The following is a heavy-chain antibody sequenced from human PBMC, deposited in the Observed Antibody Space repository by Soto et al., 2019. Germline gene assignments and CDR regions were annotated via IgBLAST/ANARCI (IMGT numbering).Heavy chain of an antibody. J-gene: IGHJ6*02. V-gene: IGHV3-30-3*01. D-gene: IGHD2-2*01. CDR2: ISYDGSNK. CDR1: GFTFSSYA. CDR3: ATAADYYYYCMDV. Sequence: QVQLVESGGGVVQPGRSLRLYCAASGFTFSSYAMHWVRQAPGKGLEWVAVISYDGSNKYYADSVKGRFTISRDNSKNTLYLQMNSLRAEDTAVYYCATAADYYYYCMDVWGQGTTVTVSS.